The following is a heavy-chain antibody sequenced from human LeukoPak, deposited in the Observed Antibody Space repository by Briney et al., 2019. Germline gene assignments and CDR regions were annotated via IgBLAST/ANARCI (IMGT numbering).Heavy chain of an antibody. CDR3: ARGRNCGGDCYYFAY. J-gene: IGHJ4*02. CDR1: GGSINGYY. V-gene: IGHV4-4*07. Sequence: SETLSLTCTVSGGSINGYYWSWIRQTAGKGLEWIGRIYTSGTTNYNPSLKSRVTMSVDTSKNQFSLKLSSVTAADTAVYYCARGRNCGGDCYYFAYWGQGTLVTVSS. CDR2: IYTSGTT. D-gene: IGHD2-21*02.